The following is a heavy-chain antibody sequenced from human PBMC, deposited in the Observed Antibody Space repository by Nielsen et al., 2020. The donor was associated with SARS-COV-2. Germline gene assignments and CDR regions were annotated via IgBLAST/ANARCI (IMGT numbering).Heavy chain of an antibody. CDR3: ARDLTVVTASPYSYYYGMDV. J-gene: IGHJ6*02. Sequence: ASVKVSCKASGYTFTGYYMHWVRQAPGQGLEWMGRINPNSDGTNYAQKFQGRVTMTEDTSTDTAYMELSSLRSEDTAVYYCARDLTVVTASPYSYYYGMDVWGQGTTVTVSS. V-gene: IGHV1-2*06. CDR2: INPNSDGT. D-gene: IGHD2-21*02. CDR1: GYTFTGYY.